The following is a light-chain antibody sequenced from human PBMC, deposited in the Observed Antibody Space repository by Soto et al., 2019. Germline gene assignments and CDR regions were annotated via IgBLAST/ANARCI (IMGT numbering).Light chain of an antibody. CDR2: DST. CDR1: QSVSDY. CDR3: QQRGNWPFT. V-gene: IGKV3-11*01. Sequence: ETVLTQSPATLSLSPGESATLSCRASQSVSDYLAWYQQKPGQAPRLLIYDSTNRATGIPARFSGSGSGTGFTLTISSLEPEDFAVYFCQQRGNWPFTFGPGTKVDIK. J-gene: IGKJ3*01.